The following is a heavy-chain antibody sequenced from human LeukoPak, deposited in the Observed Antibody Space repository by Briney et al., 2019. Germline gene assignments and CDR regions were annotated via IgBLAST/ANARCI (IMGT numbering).Heavy chain of an antibody. CDR3: ARGYSGSGRTY. CDR1: GFTFSTFW. D-gene: IGHD3-10*01. J-gene: IGHJ4*02. V-gene: IGHV3-74*01. Sequence: GGSLRLSCAASGFTFSTFWMYWVRQAPGKGLMWVSRITGEGSSATYADSVKGRFTISRDNAKNAVYLQVNSLRAEDTPMYYCARGYSGSGRTYWGQGTLVTVSS. CDR2: ITGEGSSA.